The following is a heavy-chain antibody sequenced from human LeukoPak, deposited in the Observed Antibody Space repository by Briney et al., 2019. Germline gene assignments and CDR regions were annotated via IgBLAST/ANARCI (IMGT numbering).Heavy chain of an antibody. D-gene: IGHD3-10*01. V-gene: IGHV4-59*01. J-gene: IGHJ4*02. CDR2: IYYSGST. CDR3: ARGPRISLVRGALELDY. Sequence: SETLSLTCTVSGGSISSYYWSWIRQPPGKGLEWIGYIYYSGSTNYNPSLKSPVTISVDTSKNQFSLKLSSVTAADTAVYYCARGPRISLVRGALELDYWGQGTLVTVSS. CDR1: GGSISSYY.